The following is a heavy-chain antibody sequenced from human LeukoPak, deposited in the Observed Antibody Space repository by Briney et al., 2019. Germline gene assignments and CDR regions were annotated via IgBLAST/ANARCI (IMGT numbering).Heavy chain of an antibody. Sequence: SETLSLTCAVYGGSFSGYYWSWIRQPPGKGLEWIGEINRSGSTNYNPSLKSRVTISVDTSKNQFSLKLSSVTAADTAVYYCARDSNYGIDYWGQGTLVTVSS. J-gene: IGHJ4*02. CDR2: INRSGST. D-gene: IGHD4-11*01. CDR1: GGSFSGYY. V-gene: IGHV4-34*01. CDR3: ARDSNYGIDY.